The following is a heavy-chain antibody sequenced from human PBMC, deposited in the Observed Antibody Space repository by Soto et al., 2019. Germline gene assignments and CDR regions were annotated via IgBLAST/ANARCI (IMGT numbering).Heavy chain of an antibody. Sequence: GGSLRLSCAASGFNFDDYAMHWVRQAPGKGLEWVSLISWDGGSTYYADSVKGRFTISRDNSKNSLYLQMNSLRAEDTALYYCAKDAAMVTEYYYGIDVWVQGTTVTVSS. D-gene: IGHD5-18*01. V-gene: IGHV3-43D*03. CDR3: AKDAAMVTEYYYGIDV. CDR2: ISWDGGST. J-gene: IGHJ6*02. CDR1: GFNFDDYA.